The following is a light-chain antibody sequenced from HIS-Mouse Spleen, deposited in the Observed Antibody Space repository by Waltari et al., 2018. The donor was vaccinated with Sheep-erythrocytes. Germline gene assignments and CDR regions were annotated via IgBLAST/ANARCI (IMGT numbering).Light chain of an antibody. CDR1: SSDVGGYNY. J-gene: IGLJ3*02. CDR3: SSYAGSNNWV. CDR2: AVS. V-gene: IGLV2-8*01. Sequence: QSALTQPPSASGSPGQSVTISCTGPSSDVGGYNYVSWYQQHPGKAPKLMIYAVSKRPAGVPDSFSGSKSGNTASLTVSGLQAEDEADYYCSSYAGSNNWVFGGGTKLTVL.